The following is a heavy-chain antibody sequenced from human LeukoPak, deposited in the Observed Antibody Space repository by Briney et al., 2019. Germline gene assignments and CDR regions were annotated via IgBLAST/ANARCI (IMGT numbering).Heavy chain of an antibody. D-gene: IGHD2-2*01. CDR1: GGSFSGYY. CDR3: ARAYGYCSSTSCPDERLFDY. V-gene: IGHV4-34*01. J-gene: IGHJ4*02. CDR2: INHSGST. Sequence: ETLSLTCAVYGGSFSGYYWSWIRQPPGKGLEWIGEINHSGSTNYNPSLKSRVTISVDTSKNQFSLKLSSVTAADTAVYYCARAYGYCSSTSCPDERLFDYWGQGTLVTVSS.